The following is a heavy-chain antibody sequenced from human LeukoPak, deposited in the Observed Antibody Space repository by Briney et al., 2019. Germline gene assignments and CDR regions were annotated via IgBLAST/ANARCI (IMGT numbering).Heavy chain of an antibody. Sequence: GGSLGFSGQASGFTFITYSINWFGKAPGKGLNWVAYIISSGSTMYYADSVKGRFTISRDNGQSSVYLHMNSLRADDTAVYYCARSIAAASFFDYWGQGALVTVSS. J-gene: IGHJ4*02. D-gene: IGHD6-13*01. CDR2: IISSGSTM. CDR1: GFTFITYS. CDR3: ARSIAAASFFDY. V-gene: IGHV3-48*04.